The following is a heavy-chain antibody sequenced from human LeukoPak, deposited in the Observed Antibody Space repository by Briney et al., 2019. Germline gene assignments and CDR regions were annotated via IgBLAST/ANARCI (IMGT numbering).Heavy chain of an antibody. Sequence: GGSLRLSCAASGFTFSSYAMHWVRQAPGKGLEWVAVISYDGSNKYYADSVKGRFTISRDNSKNTLYLQMNSLRAEDTAVYYCARDKWGHYDFWSGQIDYWGQGTLVTVSS. CDR1: GFTFSSYA. J-gene: IGHJ4*02. V-gene: IGHV3-30-3*01. D-gene: IGHD3-3*01. CDR2: ISYDGSNK. CDR3: ARDKWGHYDFWSGQIDY.